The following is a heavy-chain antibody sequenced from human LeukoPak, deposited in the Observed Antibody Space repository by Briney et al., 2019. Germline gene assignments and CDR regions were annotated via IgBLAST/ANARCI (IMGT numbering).Heavy chain of an antibody. D-gene: IGHD6-13*01. J-gene: IGHJ4*02. V-gene: IGHV3-23*01. CDR1: GFTFSSYG. Sequence: GGSLRLSCAASGFTFSSYGMSWVRQAPGKGLEWVSAISGSGGSTYYADSVKGRFTISRDNSKNTLYLQMNSLRAEDTAVYYCAKDLVGPYSSSWYASDYWGQGTLVTVSS. CDR2: ISGSGGST. CDR3: AKDLVGPYSSSWYASDY.